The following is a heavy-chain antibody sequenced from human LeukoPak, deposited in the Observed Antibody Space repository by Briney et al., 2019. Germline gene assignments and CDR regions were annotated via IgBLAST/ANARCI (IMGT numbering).Heavy chain of an antibody. CDR3: VTGSRVGYDILTASYYFDY. V-gene: IGHV1-24*01. J-gene: IGHJ4*02. D-gene: IGHD3-9*01. CDR2: FDPEDGET. Sequence: ASVKVSCKVSGYTLTELSMHWVRQAPGKGLEWMGGFDPEDGETIYAQKFQGRVTMTEDTSTDTAYMELSSLRSEDTAVYYCVTGSRVGYDILTASYYFDYWGQGTLVTVSS. CDR1: GYTLTELS.